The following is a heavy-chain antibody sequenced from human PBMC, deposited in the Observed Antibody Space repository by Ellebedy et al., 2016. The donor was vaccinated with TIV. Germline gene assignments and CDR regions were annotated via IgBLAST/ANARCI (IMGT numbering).Heavy chain of an antibody. CDR1: GYTFTSYV. CDR3: ARGLADSSGWLYYYYGMDV. CDR2: INPSGGST. J-gene: IGHJ6*02. V-gene: IGHV1-46*01. D-gene: IGHD6-19*01. Sequence: ASVKVSCKASGYTFTSYVMHWVRQVPGQGLEWMGIINPSGGSTSYAQKFQGRVTITADESTSTAYMELSSLRSEDTAVYYCARGLADSSGWLYYYYGMDVWGQGTTVTVSS.